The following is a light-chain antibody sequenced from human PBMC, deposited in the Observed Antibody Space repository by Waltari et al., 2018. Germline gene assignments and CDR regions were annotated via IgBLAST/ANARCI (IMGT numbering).Light chain of an antibody. CDR2: TNS. Sequence: QSVLTQPPSAAGSPGQGVTISCSGSTANIGSNTVNWYQQIPAPAPKLLIYTNSQRPSGVPDRFSGSKSGTSGFLAISGLQSEDEADYYCAAWDDGLNGWVFGGRTRVSVL. V-gene: IGLV1-44*01. CDR1: TANIGSNT. CDR3: AAWDDGLNGWV. J-gene: IGLJ3*02.